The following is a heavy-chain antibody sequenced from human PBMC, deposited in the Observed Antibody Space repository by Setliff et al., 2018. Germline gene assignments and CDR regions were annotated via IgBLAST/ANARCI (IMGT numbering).Heavy chain of an antibody. CDR3: ARDAHDYDSSENPIVDY. Sequence: ASVKVSCKASGYTFTSYGISWVRQAPGRGLEWMAYINTYNGDTYYAQKFQGRVTMTTDTSTSTASMELGSLRSDDTAMYYCARDAHDYDSSENPIVDYWGRGTQVTVSS. J-gene: IGHJ4*01. D-gene: IGHD3-22*01. CDR1: GYTFTSYG. CDR2: INTYNGDT. V-gene: IGHV1-18*01.